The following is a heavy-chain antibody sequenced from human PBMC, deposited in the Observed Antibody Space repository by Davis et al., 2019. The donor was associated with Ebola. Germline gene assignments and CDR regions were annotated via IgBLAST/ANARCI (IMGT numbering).Heavy chain of an antibody. CDR1: GGSISSSNW. J-gene: IGHJ4*02. D-gene: IGHD3-22*01. Sequence: GSLRLSCAVSGGSISSSNWWSWVRQPPGKGLEWIGEIYHSGSTNYNPSLKSRVTISVDKSKNQFSLKLSSVTAADTAVYYCARAHSYYYDSSGYYGRYYFDYWGQGTLVTVSS. CDR2: IYHSGST. CDR3: ARAHSYYYDSSGYYGRYYFDY. V-gene: IGHV4-4*02.